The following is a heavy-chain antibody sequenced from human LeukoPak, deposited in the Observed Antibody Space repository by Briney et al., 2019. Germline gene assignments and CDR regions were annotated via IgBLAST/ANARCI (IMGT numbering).Heavy chain of an antibody. CDR2: ISSNGGST. J-gene: IGHJ3*02. CDR3: ARDRDYGDYHDAFDI. D-gene: IGHD4-17*01. CDR1: GFTFSSYA. Sequence: PGGSLRLSCAASGFTFSSYAMHWVRQAPGKGLEYVSAISSNGGSTYYADSVKGRFTISRDNSKNTLYLQMDSLRAEDMAVSYCARDRDYGDYHDAFDIWGQGTVVTVSS. V-gene: IGHV3-64*02.